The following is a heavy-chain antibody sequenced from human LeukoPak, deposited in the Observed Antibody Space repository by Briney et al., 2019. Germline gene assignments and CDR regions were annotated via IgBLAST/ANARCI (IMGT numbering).Heavy chain of an antibody. CDR2: INHSGST. V-gene: IGHV4-34*01. CDR3: ATVPQGPYCGGDCYRGIFDY. J-gene: IGHJ4*02. D-gene: IGHD2-21*02. Sequence: SETLSLTCAVYGGSFSGYYWSCIRQPPGKGLEWIGEINHSGSTNYNPSLKSRVTISVDTSKNQFSLKLSSVTAADTAVYYCATVPQGPYCGGDCYRGIFDYWGQGTLVTVSS. CDR1: GGSFSGYY.